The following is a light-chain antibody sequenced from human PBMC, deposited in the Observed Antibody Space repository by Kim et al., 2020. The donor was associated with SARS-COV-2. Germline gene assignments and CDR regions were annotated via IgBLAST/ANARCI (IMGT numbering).Light chain of an antibody. V-gene: IGLV1-44*01. Sequence: ELTQPPSVSGTPGRRVAISCSGSSSNIGSNVVSWYQQLPGTAPKLRIYTNNQRPSGVPDRFSGSKSGTSASLAISGLQSEDEADYFCAAWDDSLNGFVFGSGTKVTVL. CDR3: AAWDDSLNGFV. CDR1: SSNIGSNV. J-gene: IGLJ6*01. CDR2: TNN.